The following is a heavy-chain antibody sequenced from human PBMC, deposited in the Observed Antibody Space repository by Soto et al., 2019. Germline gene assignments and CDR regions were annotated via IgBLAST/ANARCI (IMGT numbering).Heavy chain of an antibody. J-gene: IGHJ5*02. V-gene: IGHV3-64D*06. CDR3: VKATYYYDSSGYPYNWFDP. CDR2: ISSNGGST. CDR1: GFTFSSYA. D-gene: IGHD3-22*01. Sequence: GESLKISCSASGFTFSSYAMHWVRQAPGKGLEYVSAISSNGGSTYYADSVKGRFTISRDNSKNTLYLQMSSLRAEDTAVYYCVKATYYYDSSGYPYNWFDPWGQGTLVTVSS.